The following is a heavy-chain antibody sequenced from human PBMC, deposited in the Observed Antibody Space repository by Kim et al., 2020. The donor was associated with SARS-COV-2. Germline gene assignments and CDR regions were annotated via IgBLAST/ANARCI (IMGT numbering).Heavy chain of an antibody. D-gene: IGHD3-16*01. V-gene: IGHV3-7*01. J-gene: IGHJ4*02. CDR2: IKQDGSEK. Sequence: GGSLRLSCAASGFTFSSYWMSWVRQAPGKGLEWVANIKQDGSEKYYVDSVKGRFTISRDNAKNSLYLQMNSLRAEDTAVYYCARDMGYDYVWGSYSWMHWGQGTLVTVSS. CDR3: ARDMGYDYVWGSYSWMH. CDR1: GFTFSSYW.